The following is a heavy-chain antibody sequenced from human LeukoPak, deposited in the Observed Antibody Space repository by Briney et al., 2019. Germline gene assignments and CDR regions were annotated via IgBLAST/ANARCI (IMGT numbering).Heavy chain of an antibody. Sequence: PGGSLRLSCAASGFTFSSYSMNWVRQAPGKGLEWVSYISSSSSTIYYADSVKGRFTISRDNAKNSLYLQMNSLRAEDTAVYYCASGRYCSSANCHIPPFDYWGQGTLVTVSS. CDR3: ASGRYCSSANCHIPPFDY. CDR1: GFTFSSYS. V-gene: IGHV3-48*01. CDR2: ISSSSSTI. J-gene: IGHJ4*02. D-gene: IGHD2-2*02.